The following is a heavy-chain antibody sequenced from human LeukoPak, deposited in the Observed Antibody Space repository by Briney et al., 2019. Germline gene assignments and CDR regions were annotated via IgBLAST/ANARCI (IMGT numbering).Heavy chain of an antibody. V-gene: IGHV1-2*02. CDR3: ARDSGGYSSGWYYDLLDY. CDR2: INPNSGGT. CDR1: GYTFTGYY. Sequence: ASVKVSCKASGYTFTGYYMHWVRQAPGHGLEWMGWINPNSGGTNYAQKFQGRVTMTRDTSISTAYMELSRLRSDDTAVYYCARDSGGYSSGWYYDLLDYWGRGTLVTVSS. J-gene: IGHJ4*02. D-gene: IGHD6-19*01.